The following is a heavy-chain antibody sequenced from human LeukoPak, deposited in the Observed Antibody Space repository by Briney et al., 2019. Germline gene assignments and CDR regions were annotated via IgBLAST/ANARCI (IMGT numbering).Heavy chain of an antibody. V-gene: IGHV3-23*01. D-gene: IGHD3-10*01. CDR2: FSASNGRT. CDR3: AKDGYGSGSRAIDY. Sequence: GGSLRLSCAASGFTFSNYGMNWVRQAPGKGLEWVSGFSASNGRTYYADSVKGRFTISRDISKNTLFLQMNSLRAEDTAIYYCAKDGYGSGSRAIDYWGQGTLVTVSS. CDR1: GFTFSNYG. J-gene: IGHJ4*02.